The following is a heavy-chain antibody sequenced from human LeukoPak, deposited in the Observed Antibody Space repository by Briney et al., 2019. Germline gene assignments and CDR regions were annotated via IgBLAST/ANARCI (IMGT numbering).Heavy chain of an antibody. CDR3: ARGGGKTTVTPFDY. CDR1: GGSFSGYY. D-gene: IGHD4-17*01. J-gene: IGHJ4*02. CDR2: IHYSGST. Sequence: SETLSLTCAVYGGSFSGYYWSWIRQPPGKGLEWIGYIHYSGSTNYNPSLKSRVTISVDTSNNQFSLNLYSVTAADTAVYYCARGGGKTTVTPFDYWGQGTLVTVSS. V-gene: IGHV4-59*01.